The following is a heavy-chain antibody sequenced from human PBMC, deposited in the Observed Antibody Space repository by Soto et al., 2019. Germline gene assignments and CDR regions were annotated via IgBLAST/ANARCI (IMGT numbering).Heavy chain of an antibody. D-gene: IGHD6-19*01. CDR1: GFTFSRYS. V-gene: IGHV3-48*01. J-gene: IGHJ4*02. CDR3: ARETGYSSGWRQDY. CDR2: ISSSSTTI. Sequence: GGSLRLSCAASGFTFSRYSMSWVRQAPGKGLEWVSYISSSSTTIYYADSVKGRFTVSRDNAKNSLYLQMNSLRVEDTAVYYCARETGYSSGWRQDYWGQGTLVTVSS.